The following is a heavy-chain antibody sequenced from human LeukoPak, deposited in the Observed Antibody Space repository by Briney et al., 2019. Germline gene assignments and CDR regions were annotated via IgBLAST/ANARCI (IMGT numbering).Heavy chain of an antibody. V-gene: IGHV3-74*01. CDR1: GFTFSSYW. Sequence: QSGGSLRLSCAASGFTFSSYWMHWVRQAPGKWLVWVSRINSDGSSTTYADSVKGRFTISRDNAKNTLYLQMNSLRAEDTAVYFCARDYGRSRDYGMDVWGQGTTVTVSS. D-gene: IGHD3-10*01. J-gene: IGHJ6*02. CDR3: ARDYGRSRDYGMDV. CDR2: INSDGSST.